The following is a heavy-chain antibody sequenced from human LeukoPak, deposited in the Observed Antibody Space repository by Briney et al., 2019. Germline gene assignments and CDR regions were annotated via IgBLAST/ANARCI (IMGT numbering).Heavy chain of an antibody. CDR1: GGSISSGSYY. D-gene: IGHD6-6*01. J-gene: IGHJ6*03. CDR2: IYTSGST. CDR3: AREFWYSSSYYYYYYYMDV. Sequence: SETLSLTCTVSGGSISSGSYYWSWIRQPAGKGLEWIGRIYTSGSTNYNPSLKSRVTISVDTSKNQFSLKLSSVTAAATAVYYCAREFWYSSSYYYYYYYMDVWGKGTTVTVSS. V-gene: IGHV4-61*02.